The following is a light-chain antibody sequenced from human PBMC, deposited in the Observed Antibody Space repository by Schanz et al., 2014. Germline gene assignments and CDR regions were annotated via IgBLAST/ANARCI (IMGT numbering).Light chain of an antibody. J-gene: IGLJ3*02. CDR1: GSDVGGYNY. Sequence: QSVLTQPPSASGSPGQSVTISCTGTGSDVGGYNYVSWYQQHPGKAPKLMIYEVSKRPSGVPDRFSGSKSGNTASLTVSGLQAEDEADYYCCSYAGSYTWVFGGGTKLTVL. V-gene: IGLV2-8*01. CDR2: EVS. CDR3: CSYAGSYTWV.